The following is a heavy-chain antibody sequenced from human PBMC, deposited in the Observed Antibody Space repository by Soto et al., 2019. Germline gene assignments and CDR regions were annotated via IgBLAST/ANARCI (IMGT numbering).Heavy chain of an antibody. Sequence: QVQLVQSGAEVKRPGSSVKVSCKASGGTFSSYTISWVRQAPGQGLEWMGRIIPILGIANYAQKFQGRVTITADKSTSTAYMELSSLRSEDTAVYYCARDRRFSGYDYVIWFDPLGQGTLVTVSS. D-gene: IGHD5-12*01. CDR2: IIPILGIA. CDR3: ARDRRFSGYDYVIWFDP. J-gene: IGHJ5*02. V-gene: IGHV1-69*08. CDR1: GGTFSSYT.